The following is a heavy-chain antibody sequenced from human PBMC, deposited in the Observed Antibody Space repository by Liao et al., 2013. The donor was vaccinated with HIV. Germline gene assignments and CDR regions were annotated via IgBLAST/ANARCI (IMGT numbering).Heavy chain of an antibody. D-gene: IGHD6-25*01. CDR1: GGSISSSSHY. CDR3: ARDLQRRDAFDI. CDR2: MYYSGGS. Sequence: QLQLQESGSGLVKPSETLSLTCTVSGGSISSSSHYWGWIRQPPGKGLEWIGSMYYSGGSYHNPSLKSRVTMSVDTSKNQFSLKLSSVTAADTAVYYCARDLQRRDAFDIWGQGTMVTVSS. J-gene: IGHJ3*02. V-gene: IGHV4-39*07.